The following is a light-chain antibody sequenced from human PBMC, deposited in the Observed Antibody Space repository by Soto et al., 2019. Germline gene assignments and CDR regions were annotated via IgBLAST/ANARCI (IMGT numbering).Light chain of an antibody. Sequence: QSVLTQPPSASGTPGQRVTISCSGSSSNIGSNSVNWYRQLPGTAPKLLIYRNNQRPSGVPDRFSGSKSGTSASLAISGLQSEDAADYYCAAWDDSLDGGVFGGGTKLTVL. V-gene: IGLV1-44*01. CDR3: AAWDDSLDGGV. CDR2: RNN. CDR1: SSNIGSNS. J-gene: IGLJ3*02.